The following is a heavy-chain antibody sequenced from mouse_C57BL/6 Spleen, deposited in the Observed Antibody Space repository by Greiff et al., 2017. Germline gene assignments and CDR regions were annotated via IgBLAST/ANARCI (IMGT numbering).Heavy chain of an antibody. D-gene: IGHD1-1*01. CDR3: ARYGPTVVADY. Sequence: QVQLQQPGAELVKPGASVKMSCKASGYTFTSYWITWVKQRPGQGLEWIGDIYPGSGSTNYNEKFKSKATLTVDTSSSTASMPLSSLTSEDSAVYYCARYGPTVVADYWGQGTTLTVSS. J-gene: IGHJ2*01. CDR1: GYTFTSYW. V-gene: IGHV1-55*01. CDR2: IYPGSGST.